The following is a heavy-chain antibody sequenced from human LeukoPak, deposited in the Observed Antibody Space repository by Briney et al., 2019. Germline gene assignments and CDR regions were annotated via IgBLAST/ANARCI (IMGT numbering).Heavy chain of an antibody. CDR1: GYTFTGYY. CDR3: AREKRLSSGTLDY. V-gene: IGHV1-2*02. D-gene: IGHD6-19*01. J-gene: IGHJ4*02. CDR2: INPNSGGT. Sequence: ASVKVSCKASGYTFTGYYMHWVRQAPGQGLEWMGWINPNSGGTNYAQKFQGRVTMTRDTSISTAYMEPSRLRSDDTAVYYCAREKRLSSGTLDYWGQGTLVTVSS.